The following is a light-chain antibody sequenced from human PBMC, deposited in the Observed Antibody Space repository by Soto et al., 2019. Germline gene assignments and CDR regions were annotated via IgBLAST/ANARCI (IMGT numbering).Light chain of an antibody. Sequence: EIIMSQSPATRSVSPMEIATLCFMASQNVSSNLAWYQQKPGQAPRLLIYGASTRATGIPARFSGSGSGTEFTLTISSLQSEDFAVYCCQQYYKLPWTFGQGTNVDI. V-gene: IGKV3-15*01. CDR1: QNVSSN. CDR3: QQYYKLPWT. J-gene: IGKJ1*01. CDR2: GAS.